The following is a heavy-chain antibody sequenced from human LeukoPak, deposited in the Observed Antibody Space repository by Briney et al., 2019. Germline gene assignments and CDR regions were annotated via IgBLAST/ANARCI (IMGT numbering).Heavy chain of an antibody. CDR2: ITWDGDST. D-gene: IGHD6-13*01. CDR3: AKGTSSWHEFDS. Sequence: GGSLRLSCAASGFTFDDYAMHWVRQAPGKGLEWVSPITWDGDSTYYADSVKGRFTISRDNSKNYLYLQMNSLRAEDTALYYCAKGTSSWHEFDSWGQGTLVTVSS. CDR1: GFTFDDYA. V-gene: IGHV3-43D*03. J-gene: IGHJ4*02.